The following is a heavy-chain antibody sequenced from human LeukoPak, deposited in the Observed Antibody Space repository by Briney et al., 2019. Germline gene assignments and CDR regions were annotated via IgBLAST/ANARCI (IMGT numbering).Heavy chain of an antibody. D-gene: IGHD3-22*01. CDR2: ISGSGGST. J-gene: IGHJ4*02. V-gene: IGHV3-23*01. Sequence: PGGSLRLSCAASGFTFSSYAMSWVRQAPGKGLEWVSAISGSGGSTYYADSVKGRFTISRDNSKNTLYLQMNSLRAEDTAVYYCAKDYYDSSGYWEFDYWGQGTLVTVSS. CDR3: AKDYYDSSGYWEFDY. CDR1: GFTFSSYA.